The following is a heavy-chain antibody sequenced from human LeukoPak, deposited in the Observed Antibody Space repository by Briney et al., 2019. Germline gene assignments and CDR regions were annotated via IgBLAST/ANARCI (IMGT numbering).Heavy chain of an antibody. CDR1: GGSISSGNYY. D-gene: IGHD4-17*01. V-gene: IGHV4-61*02. Sequence: PSETLSLTCSVSGGSISSGNYYWSWIRKPAGKGLEWIGRIYTSGSTNYNPSLKSRVTISVDTSKNQFSLKLSSVTAADTAVYYCARARVSYGDLDYWGQGTLVTVSS. CDR3: ARARVSYGDLDY. CDR2: IYTSGST. J-gene: IGHJ4*02.